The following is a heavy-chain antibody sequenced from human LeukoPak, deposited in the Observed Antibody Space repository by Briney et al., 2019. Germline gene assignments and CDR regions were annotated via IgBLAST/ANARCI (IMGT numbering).Heavy chain of an antibody. CDR2: INPNSGGT. J-gene: IGHJ4*02. D-gene: IGHD3-3*01. CDR3: ALTYYDFWSGYRTDLDY. V-gene: IGHV1-2*02. CDR1: GYTFAGYC. Sequence: APVKVSCKASGYTFAGYCMHWVRQAPGQGLEWMGWINPNSGGTNYAQKFQGRVTMTRDTSISTAYMGLSRLRSDDTAVYYCALTYYDFWSGYRTDLDYWGQGTLVTVSS.